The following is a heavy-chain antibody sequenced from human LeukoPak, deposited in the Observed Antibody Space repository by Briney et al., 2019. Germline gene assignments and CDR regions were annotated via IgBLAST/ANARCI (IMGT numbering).Heavy chain of an antibody. CDR1: GSSLSELS. CDR2: FDVIDSET. D-gene: IGHD6-6*01. V-gene: IGHV1-24*01. J-gene: IGHJ4*02. Sequence: ASVKVSCTVSGSSLSELSLYWVRQAPGKGLEWMGGFDVIDSETFYAQKFQGRVTMTEDSSTDTAYMELRSLTSDDTALYYCAAGRPFSLLDYWGQGTLVTVSS. CDR3: AAGRPFSLLDY.